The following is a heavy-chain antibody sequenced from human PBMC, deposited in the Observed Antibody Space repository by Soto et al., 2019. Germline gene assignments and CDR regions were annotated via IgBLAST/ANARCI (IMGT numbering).Heavy chain of an antibody. V-gene: IGHV3-64D*08. J-gene: IGHJ4*02. CDR1: GFTFSSYA. Sequence: GGSLRLSCSASGFTFSSYAMHWVRQAPGKGLEYVSAISSNGGSTYYADSVKGRFTISRDNSKNTLYLQMSSLRAEDTAVYYCVKGRITMIVVVTMPHYFDYWGQGTLVTVSS. D-gene: IGHD3-22*01. CDR2: ISSNGGST. CDR3: VKGRITMIVVVTMPHYFDY.